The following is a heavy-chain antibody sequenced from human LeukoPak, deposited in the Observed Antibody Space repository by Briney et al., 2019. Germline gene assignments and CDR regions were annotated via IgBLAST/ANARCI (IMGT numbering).Heavy chain of an antibody. J-gene: IGHJ4*02. D-gene: IGHD6-13*01. Sequence: PSETLSLTCTVSGGSISSYYWSWIRQPPGKGLEWLGYIYYSGSTNYNPSLKSRVTISVDTSKNQFSLKLSSVTAADTAVYYCARGAQQLVRGAFDYWGQGTLVTVSS. CDR3: ARGAQQLVRGAFDY. CDR1: GGSISSYY. V-gene: IGHV4-59*01. CDR2: IYYSGST.